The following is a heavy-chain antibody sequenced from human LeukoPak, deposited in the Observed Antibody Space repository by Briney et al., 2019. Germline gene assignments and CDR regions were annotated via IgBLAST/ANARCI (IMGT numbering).Heavy chain of an antibody. CDR2: MNPNSGNT. D-gene: IGHD2-2*01. J-gene: IGHJ5*02. V-gene: IGHV1-8*01. CDR3: ARVPGYCSNTSCPGWFDP. CDR1: GYTFTSYD. Sequence: ASVKVSCKASGYTFTSYDINWVRQATGQGLEWMGWMNPNSGNTGYAQKFQGRVTMTRNTSISTAYMELSSLRSEDTAVYYCARVPGYCSNTSCPGWFDPWGQGTLVTVSS.